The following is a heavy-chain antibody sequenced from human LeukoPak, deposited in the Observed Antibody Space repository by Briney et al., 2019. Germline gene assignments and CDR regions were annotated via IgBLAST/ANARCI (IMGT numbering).Heavy chain of an antibody. CDR1: GGTFSSYA. D-gene: IGHD3-9*01. CDR2: IIPILGIA. Sequence: SVKVSCKASGGTFSSYAISWVRQAPGQGLEWMGRIIPILGIANYAQKFQGRVTITADKPTSTAYMELSSLRSEDTAVYYCASYFEILTGYYGGDAFDVWGQGTMVTVSS. CDR3: ASYFEILTGYYGGDAFDV. J-gene: IGHJ3*01. V-gene: IGHV1-69*04.